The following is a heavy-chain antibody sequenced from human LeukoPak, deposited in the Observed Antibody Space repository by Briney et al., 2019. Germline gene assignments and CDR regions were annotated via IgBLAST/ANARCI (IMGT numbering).Heavy chain of an antibody. CDR1: GYSIANGYH. D-gene: IGHD4-11*01. Sequence: SETLSLTCTVSGYSIANGYHWAWVRQPPGKRLEWLGSIYQSGSTYDNLSLKSRLTMSVDTSKNQFSLKMRAGTAADTALYYCARSEINDYMRFWGQGILVTVSS. V-gene: IGHV4-38-2*02. CDR3: ARSEINDYMRF. CDR2: IYQSGST. J-gene: IGHJ4*02.